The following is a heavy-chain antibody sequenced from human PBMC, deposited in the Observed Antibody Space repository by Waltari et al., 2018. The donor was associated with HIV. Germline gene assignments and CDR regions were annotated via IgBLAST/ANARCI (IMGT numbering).Heavy chain of an antibody. J-gene: IGHJ6*02. Sequence: QVQLVESGGGVVQPGRSLRLSCAASGFTFSSYGMHWVRQAPGKGLEWLAVISYDGSNKYYSDSVKCRFTISRDNSKNTLYLQMNSLRAEDTAVYYCAKPAAMASYGMDVWGQGTTVTVSS. V-gene: IGHV3-30*18. CDR2: ISYDGSNK. D-gene: IGHD5-18*01. CDR3: AKPAAMASYGMDV. CDR1: GFTFSSYG.